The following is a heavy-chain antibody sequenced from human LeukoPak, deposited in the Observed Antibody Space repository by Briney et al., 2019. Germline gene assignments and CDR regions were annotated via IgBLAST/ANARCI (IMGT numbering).Heavy chain of an antibody. V-gene: IGHV4-39*02. J-gene: IGHJ5*02. Sequence: SETLSLTCTVSDGSISSNSYYWGWIRQPPGKGLEWIGSISYSGRTYYNPSLESRVTISVDTSKNHFSLKLTSVTATDTAVYYCARRGYGDNWKPGRFDPWGQGTLVTVSS. CDR1: DGSISSNSYY. CDR2: ISYSGRT. D-gene: IGHD1-1*01. CDR3: ARRGYGDNWKPGRFDP.